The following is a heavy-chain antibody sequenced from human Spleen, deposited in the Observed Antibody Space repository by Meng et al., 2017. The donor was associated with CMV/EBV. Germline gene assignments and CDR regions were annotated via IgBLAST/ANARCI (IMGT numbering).Heavy chain of an antibody. CDR2: IWYDGSNK. J-gene: IGHJ4*02. Sequence: GGSLRLSCAASGFTFSSYGMHWVRQAPGKGLEWVAVIWYDGSNKYYADSVKGRFIISRDNPKNTLYLQMNSLRAEDTAVYYCAKANSYGLYYFDYWGQGTLVIVS. D-gene: IGHD5-18*01. V-gene: IGHV3-33*06. CDR3: AKANSYGLYYFDY. CDR1: GFTFSSYG.